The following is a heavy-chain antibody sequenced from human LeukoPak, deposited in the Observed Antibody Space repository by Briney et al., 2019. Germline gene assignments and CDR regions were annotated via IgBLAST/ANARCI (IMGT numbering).Heavy chain of an antibody. CDR3: ARDYKYALDN. CDR1: GFTFSDYS. CDR2: IGIDSGNT. D-gene: IGHD5-24*01. J-gene: IGHJ4*02. V-gene: IGHV3-48*01. Sequence: GGSLRLSCAASGFTFSDYSMNWVRQAPGEGLEWISYIGIDSGNTNYADSVKGRFTISGDKAKNSLYLQMNSLRVEDTAVYYCARDYKYALDNWGQGTLVTVSS.